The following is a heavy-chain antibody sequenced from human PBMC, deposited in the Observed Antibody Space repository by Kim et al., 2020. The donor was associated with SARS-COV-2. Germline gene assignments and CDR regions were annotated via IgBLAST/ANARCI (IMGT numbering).Heavy chain of an antibody. D-gene: IGHD1-7*01. Sequence: KSRVTISVDTSKNQFSLKLSSVTAADTAVYYCARARGTLNWNFGRGWFDPWGQGTLVTVSS. V-gene: IGHV4-34*01. CDR3: ARARGTLNWNFGRGWFDP. J-gene: IGHJ5*02.